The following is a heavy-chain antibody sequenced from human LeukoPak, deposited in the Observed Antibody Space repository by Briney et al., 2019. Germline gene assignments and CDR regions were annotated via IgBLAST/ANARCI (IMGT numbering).Heavy chain of an antibody. CDR2: ISANTGGT. CDR1: GYTFTSYG. D-gene: IGHD1-7*01. V-gene: IGHV1-2*02. CDR3: VQFELDY. J-gene: IGHJ4*02. Sequence: SVKVSCKASGYTFTSYGISWVRQAPGQGLEWMGWISANTGGTNYAQKFQGRVTMTRDTSISTAYMDLSRLRSDDTAVYYCVQFELDYWGQGTLVTVSS.